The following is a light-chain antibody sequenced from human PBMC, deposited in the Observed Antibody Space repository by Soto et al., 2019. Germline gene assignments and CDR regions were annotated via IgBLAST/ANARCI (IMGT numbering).Light chain of an antibody. J-gene: IGKJ4*02. V-gene: IGKV1-5*01. Sequence: DTQMTQSPYALSSSVWDRVTITCRTTPRSSQSVSGWLAWYQQKPGEAPKLLIYDASALPRGVPSRFSGSGSGPKITLTCGSLQPDDFPTYSSKQYEHFLGTFGGGTKVDIK. CDR1: QSVSGW. CDR2: DAS. CDR3: KQYEHFLGT.